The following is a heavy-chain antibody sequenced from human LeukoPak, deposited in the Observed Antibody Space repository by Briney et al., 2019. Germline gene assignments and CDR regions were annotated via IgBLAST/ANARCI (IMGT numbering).Heavy chain of an antibody. Sequence: GGSLRLSCAASGFTVSSNYMSWVRQAPGKGLEWVSFIYSGGSTYYADSVKGRFTISRDNSKNTLYLQMNSLRTEDTAVYYCTRRFDYWGQGTLVTVSS. CDR3: TRRFDY. CDR2: IYSGGST. V-gene: IGHV3-66*04. CDR1: GFTVSSNY. J-gene: IGHJ4*02.